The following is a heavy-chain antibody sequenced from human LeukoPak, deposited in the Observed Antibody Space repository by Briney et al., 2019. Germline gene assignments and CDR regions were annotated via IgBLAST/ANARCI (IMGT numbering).Heavy chain of an antibody. Sequence: GGSLRPSCAASGCTFSSYAMHWVRQAPGKGLEWVAVISYDGSNKYYADSVKGRFTISRDNSKNTLYLQMNSLRAEDTAVYYCASSVNCSSTSCPRGVLRYFDWPIDYWGQGTLVTVSS. CDR3: ASSVNCSSTSCPRGVLRYFDWPIDY. D-gene: IGHD3-9*01. CDR1: GCTFSSYA. V-gene: IGHV3-30*04. J-gene: IGHJ4*02. CDR2: ISYDGSNK.